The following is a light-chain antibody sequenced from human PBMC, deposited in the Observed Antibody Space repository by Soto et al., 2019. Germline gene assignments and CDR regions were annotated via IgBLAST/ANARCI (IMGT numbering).Light chain of an antibody. CDR2: FAS. V-gene: IGKV2-28*01. Sequence: DIVVTRSPLSLTVTPGEAASISCRTSQSLLHSNGYNHLDWYLQRPGQSPQVLIYFASYRASGVPDRFSVSGSGSDYTLKISRVEADDGGTYYYMQALNTPRTFGQGTTVEIK. CDR1: QSLLHSNGYNH. J-gene: IGKJ1*01. CDR3: MQALNTPRT.